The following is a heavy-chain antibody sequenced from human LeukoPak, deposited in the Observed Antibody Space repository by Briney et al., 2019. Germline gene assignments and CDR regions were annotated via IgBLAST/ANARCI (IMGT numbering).Heavy chain of an antibody. D-gene: IGHD6-6*01. Sequence: ASVKVSCKASGYTFTSYGISWVRQAPGQGLEWMGWISAYNGNTNYAQKLQGRVTMTTDTSTSTAYMELRSLRSDDTAVYYCARDYPNSSSSLSYYYNGMDVWGQGTTVTVSS. CDR1: GYTFTSYG. CDR3: ARDYPNSSSSLSYYYNGMDV. V-gene: IGHV1-18*01. CDR2: ISAYNGNT. J-gene: IGHJ6*02.